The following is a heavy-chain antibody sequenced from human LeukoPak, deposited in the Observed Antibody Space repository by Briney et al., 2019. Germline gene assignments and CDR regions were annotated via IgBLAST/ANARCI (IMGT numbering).Heavy chain of an antibody. CDR1: GYTFTGYY. CDR3: ARSGNWNFPWFDP. J-gene: IGHJ5*02. CDR2: INPNSGGT. V-gene: IGHV1-2*02. Sequence: ASVKVSCKASGYTFTGYYMHWVRQAPGQGLEWMGWINPNSGGTNYAQKLQGRVTMTTDTSTSTAYMELRSLRSDDTAVYYCARSGNWNFPWFDPWGQGTLVTVSS. D-gene: IGHD1-7*01.